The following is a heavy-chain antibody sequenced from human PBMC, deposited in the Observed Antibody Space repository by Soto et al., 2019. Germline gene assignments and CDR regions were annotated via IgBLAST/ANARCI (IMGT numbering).Heavy chain of an antibody. CDR1: GGTFSSYA. Sequence: SVKVSCKASGGTFSSYAISWVRQAPGQGLEWMGGIIPIFGTANYAQKFQGRVTMTRDTAIRTAYMEVSRLRSDDTAVYYCARGRASGSYYLLDYWGQGTLVTVSS. J-gene: IGHJ4*02. D-gene: IGHD3-10*01. V-gene: IGHV1-69*05. CDR3: ARGRASGSYYLLDY. CDR2: IIPIFGTA.